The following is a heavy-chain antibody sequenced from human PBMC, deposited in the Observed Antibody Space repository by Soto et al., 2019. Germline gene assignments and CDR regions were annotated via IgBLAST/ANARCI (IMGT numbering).Heavy chain of an antibody. CDR3: ARSSGTYSDFDY. CDR2: INPNSGGT. Sequence: QVHLVQSGAEVKKSGASVKVSCEASGYSFTAYCVHWVRQAPGRGLEWMGWINPNSGGTNYAQRFQGRVAMTTDTSTNTAYMELNSLKSDDTALYFCARSSGTYSDFDYWGQGTQVTVSS. V-gene: IGHV1-2*02. CDR1: GYSFTAYC. D-gene: IGHD1-26*01. J-gene: IGHJ4*01.